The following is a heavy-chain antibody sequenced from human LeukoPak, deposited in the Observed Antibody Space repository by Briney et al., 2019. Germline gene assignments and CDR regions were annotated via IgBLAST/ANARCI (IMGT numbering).Heavy chain of an antibody. V-gene: IGHV4-4*02. CDR1: GDSMSSGNW. D-gene: IGHD3-16*02. Sequence: SETLSLTCAVSGDSMSSGNWWSWVRQPPGKGPEWIGEIFHTGNTNYSPSLKGRVTISLDKSKNQFSLKLSSVTAADTAVFYCARGRVSLRTSLDFDYWGQGALVTVSS. J-gene: IGHJ4*02. CDR3: ARGRVSLRTSLDFDY. CDR2: IFHTGNT.